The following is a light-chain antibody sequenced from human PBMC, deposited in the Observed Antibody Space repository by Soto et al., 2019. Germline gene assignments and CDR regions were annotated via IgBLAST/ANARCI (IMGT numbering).Light chain of an antibody. Sequence: EIVLTQSPATLSLSPGERATLSCSASQSFSSYLAWYQQKPGQAPRLLIYDASKRATGIPARLSGRGSGNDFTLTISSLEPEDFAFYYCQQRSNWPPVITFGQGTRLEIK. J-gene: IGKJ5*01. V-gene: IGKV3-11*01. CDR1: QSFSSY. CDR2: DAS. CDR3: QQRSNWPPVIT.